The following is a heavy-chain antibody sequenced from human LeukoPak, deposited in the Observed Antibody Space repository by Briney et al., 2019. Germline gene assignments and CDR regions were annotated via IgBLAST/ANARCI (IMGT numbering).Heavy chain of an antibody. CDR1: GFTFSTYR. CDR3: ARGFSYGYGLGDY. J-gene: IGHJ4*02. V-gene: IGHV3-48*02. Sequence: GKSLRLSCAASGFTFSTYRMAWVRQAPGKGLEWVSYISSSSSVIDYADSVKGRFTLSRDNAKNSLYLQMNSLRDEDTAVYYCARGFSYGYGLGDYWGQGTLVTVSS. CDR2: ISSSSSVI. D-gene: IGHD5-18*01.